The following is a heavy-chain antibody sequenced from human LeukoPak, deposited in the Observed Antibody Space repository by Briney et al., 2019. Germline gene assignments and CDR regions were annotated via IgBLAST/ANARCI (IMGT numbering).Heavy chain of an antibody. CDR2: IWYDGSNE. CDR3: ARGSKQQLIGYYSYAMDV. CDR1: GFTFSSYG. D-gene: IGHD6-13*01. V-gene: IGHV3-33*01. J-gene: IGHJ6*02. Sequence: GGSLRLSCAASGFTFSSYGMHWVRQAPGKGPEWVAVIWYDGSNEYYADSVKGRFTISRDNSKNTLYLQMNSLKAEDTAVYYCARGSKQQLIGYYSYAMDVWGQGTTVTVSS.